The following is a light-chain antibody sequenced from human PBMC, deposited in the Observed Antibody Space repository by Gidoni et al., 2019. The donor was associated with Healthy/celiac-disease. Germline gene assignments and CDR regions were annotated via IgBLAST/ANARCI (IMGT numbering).Light chain of an antibody. CDR2: AAS. V-gene: IGKV1-39*01. CDR3: QQSYSNPYT. Sequence: IQMTTSPSSLSASVGDRVTITRRARQSISSYVNWYQKKPGKAPKLRIYAASSLQSGVPSRFSGSGSGTDFTLTISSLQPEDFATYYCQQSYSNPYTFGQGTKLEIK. CDR1: QSISSY. J-gene: IGKJ2*01.